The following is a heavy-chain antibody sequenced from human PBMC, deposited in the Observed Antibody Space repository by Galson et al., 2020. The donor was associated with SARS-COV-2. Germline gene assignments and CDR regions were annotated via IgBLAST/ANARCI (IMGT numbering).Heavy chain of an antibody. V-gene: IGHV3-30-3*01. Sequence: TGGSLRLSCAASGFTFSSYAMHWVRQAPGKGLEWVAVILYDGSNKYYADSVKGRFTISRDNSKNTLYLQMNSLRAEDTAVYYCARKSMGIAAGGTFDYWGQGTLVTVSS. CDR2: ILYDGSNK. D-gene: IGHD6-13*01. CDR1: GFTFSSYA. J-gene: IGHJ4*02. CDR3: ARKSMGIAAGGTFDY.